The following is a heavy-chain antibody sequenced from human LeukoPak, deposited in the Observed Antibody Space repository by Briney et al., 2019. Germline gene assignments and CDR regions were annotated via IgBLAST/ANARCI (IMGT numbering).Heavy chain of an antibody. CDR3: ARGGNGYFSNAFDI. V-gene: IGHV4-30-2*01. Sequence: SETLSLTCAVSGGSISSGGYSWSWIRQPPGKGLEWIGYIYHSGNTYYNPSLKSRVTISVDRSKNQFSLKLSSVTAADTAVYYCARGGNGYFSNAFDIWGQGTMVTVSS. CDR2: IYHSGNT. J-gene: IGHJ3*02. D-gene: IGHD5-18*01. CDR1: GGSISSGGYS.